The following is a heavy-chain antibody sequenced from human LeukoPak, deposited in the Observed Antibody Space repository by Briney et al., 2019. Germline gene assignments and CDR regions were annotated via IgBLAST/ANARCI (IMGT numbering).Heavy chain of an antibody. CDR3: ATGRNYFFDY. CDR1: GGSISTYY. J-gene: IGHJ4*02. Sequence: SGTLSLTCTVSGGSISTYYWSWIRQPPGKGLEWIGYILYSGGTNYNPSLKSRVTISLDTSKNHLSLKLSSVTAADTAVYYCATGRNYFFDYWGQGILVTVSS. D-gene: IGHD1-26*01. CDR2: ILYSGGT. V-gene: IGHV4-59*01.